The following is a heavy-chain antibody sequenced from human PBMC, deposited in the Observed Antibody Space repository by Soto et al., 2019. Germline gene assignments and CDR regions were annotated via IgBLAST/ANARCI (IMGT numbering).Heavy chain of an antibody. V-gene: IGHV3-33*01. Sequence: PGGSLRLSCAASGFTFSSYGMHWVRQAPGKGLEWVAVIWYDGSNKYYADSVKGRFTISRDNSKNTLYLQMNSLRAEDTAVYYCARGMWDIVVVVAATDGAFDIWGQGTMVTVSS. CDR3: ARGMWDIVVVVAATDGAFDI. CDR1: GFTFSSYG. J-gene: IGHJ3*02. D-gene: IGHD2-15*01. CDR2: IWYDGSNK.